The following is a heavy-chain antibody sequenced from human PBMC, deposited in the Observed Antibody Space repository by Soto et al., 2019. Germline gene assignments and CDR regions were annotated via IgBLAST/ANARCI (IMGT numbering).Heavy chain of an antibody. V-gene: IGHV3-30*03. D-gene: IGHD6-13*01. J-gene: IGHJ4*02. CDR3: ARDLGRAAAGTLDY. CDR1: GFTFSSYG. CDR2: ISYDGSNK. Sequence: RSLRLSCAASGFTFSSYGMHWVRQAPGKGLEWVAVISYDGSNKYYADSVKGRFTISRDNSNNTRYLQMNSLRADDTAAYYCARDLGRAAAGTLDYWGQGTRVTVSS.